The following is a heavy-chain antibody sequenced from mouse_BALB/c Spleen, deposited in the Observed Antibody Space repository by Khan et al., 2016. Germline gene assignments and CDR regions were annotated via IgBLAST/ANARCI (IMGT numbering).Heavy chain of an antibody. V-gene: IGHV5-6*01. J-gene: IGHJ3*01. CDR2: INNGGSYT. D-gene: IGHD4-1*01. CDR1: GFTFSSYG. Sequence: EVELVESGGDLVKPGGSLKLSCAASGFTFSSYGMSWVRQTPDKRLEWVATINNGGSYTYYPDSVKGRFTISRDNAKNTLYLQMSSLKSEDTAMYYWARLTGAYWGQGTLVTVSA. CDR3: ARLTGAY.